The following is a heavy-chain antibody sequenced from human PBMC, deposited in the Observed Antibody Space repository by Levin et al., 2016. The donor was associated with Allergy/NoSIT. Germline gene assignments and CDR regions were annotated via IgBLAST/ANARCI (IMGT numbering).Heavy chain of an antibody. CDR3: ARVWAITFGGVIVRNPQYYYYGMDV. CDR1: GFTFSSYA. D-gene: IGHD3-16*02. CDR2: ISYDGSNK. Sequence: GGSLRLSCAASGFTFSSYAMHWVRQAPGKGLEWVAVISYDGSNKYYADSVKGRFTISRDNSKNTLYLQMNSLRAEDTAVYYCARVWAITFGGVIVRNPQYYYYGMDVWGQGTTVTVSS. V-gene: IGHV3-30*04. J-gene: IGHJ6*02.